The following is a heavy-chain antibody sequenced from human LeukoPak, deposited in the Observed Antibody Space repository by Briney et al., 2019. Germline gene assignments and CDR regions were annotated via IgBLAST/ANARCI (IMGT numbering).Heavy chain of an antibody. CDR1: GGTFSSYA. D-gene: IGHD3-9*01. Sequence: SVKVSCKASGGTFSSYAISWVRQAPGQGLEWMGGIIPIFGTANYAQKFQGRVTITADKSTSTAYMELSSLRSEDTAVYYRARAKDYDILTGREVDGMDVWGKGTTVTVSS. V-gene: IGHV1-69*06. CDR3: ARAKDYDILTGREVDGMDV. CDR2: IIPIFGTA. J-gene: IGHJ6*04.